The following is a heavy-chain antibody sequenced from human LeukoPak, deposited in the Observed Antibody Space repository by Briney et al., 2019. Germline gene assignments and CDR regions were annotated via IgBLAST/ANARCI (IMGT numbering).Heavy chain of an antibody. CDR3: AKASWVSSTDAVR. CDR2: TSGTAGDT. V-gene: IGHV3-23*01. D-gene: IGHD3-16*01. Sequence: PGGSLRLSCAASGFNLRTSAMNWVRQAPGKGLEWVSTSGTAGDTYYADSVKGRFTLSSDSSRNTVYFQLNNLRVEDTAIYYCAKASWVSSTDAVRWGQGTLVTVPS. J-gene: IGHJ4*02. CDR1: GFNLRTSA.